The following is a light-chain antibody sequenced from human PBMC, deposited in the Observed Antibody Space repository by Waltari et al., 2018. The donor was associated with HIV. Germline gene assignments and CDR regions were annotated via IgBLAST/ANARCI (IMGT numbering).Light chain of an antibody. Sequence: QSALTQPRSVSGSPGQSVTISCTGTSSDVGAYTYVAWYQQHPGKAPKFLIFDVSKRPSGGPDRFSGSKSGNTASLTISGRQAEDEAEYYCCSYGGSDTLYVFGTGTKVTVL. CDR3: CSYGGSDTLYV. V-gene: IGLV2-11*01. J-gene: IGLJ1*01. CDR2: DVS. CDR1: SSDVGAYTY.